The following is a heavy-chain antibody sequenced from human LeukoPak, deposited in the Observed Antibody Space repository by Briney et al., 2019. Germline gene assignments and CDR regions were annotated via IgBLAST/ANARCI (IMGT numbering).Heavy chain of an antibody. D-gene: IGHD1-26*01. CDR2: IWYDGSNK. Sequence: GRSLRLSCAASGFTFSSYGMHWVRQAPGKGLEWVAVIWYDGSNKYYADSVKGRFTISRDNSKNTLYQQMNSLRAEDTAVYYCARDDGSGSYIDYWGQGTLVTVSS. J-gene: IGHJ4*02. CDR3: ARDDGSGSYIDY. V-gene: IGHV3-33*01. CDR1: GFTFSSYG.